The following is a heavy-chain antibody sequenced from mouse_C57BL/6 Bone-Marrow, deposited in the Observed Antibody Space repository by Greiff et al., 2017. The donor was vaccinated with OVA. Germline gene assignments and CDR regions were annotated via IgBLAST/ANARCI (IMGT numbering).Heavy chain of an antibody. CDR2: IYPGSGNT. J-gene: IGHJ2*01. D-gene: IGHD1-1*01. V-gene: IGHV1-66*01. CDR3: ARDPVEYFDY. Sequence: LVESGPELVKPGASVKISCKASGYSFTSYYIHWVKQRPGQGLEWIGWIYPGSGNTKYNEKFKGKATLTADTSSSTAYMQLSSLTSEDSAVYYCARDPVEYFDYWGQGTTLTVSS. CDR1: GYSFTSYY.